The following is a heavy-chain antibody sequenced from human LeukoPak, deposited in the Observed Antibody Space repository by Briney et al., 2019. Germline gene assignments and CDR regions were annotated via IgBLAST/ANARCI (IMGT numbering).Heavy chain of an antibody. Sequence: ASVKVSCKVSGYTLTELSMHWVRQAPGKGLEWMGGFDPEDGETIYAQKFQGRVTMTEDTSTDTAYMELSSLRSEDTAVYYCARALGIYCSSTSCHDYWGQGTLVTVSS. D-gene: IGHD2-2*01. CDR3: ARALGIYCSSTSCHDY. CDR1: GYTLTELS. CDR2: FDPEDGET. V-gene: IGHV1-24*01. J-gene: IGHJ4*02.